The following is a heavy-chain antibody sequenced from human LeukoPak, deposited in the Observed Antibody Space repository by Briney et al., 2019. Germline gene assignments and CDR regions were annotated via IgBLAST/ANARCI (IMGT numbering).Heavy chain of an antibody. Sequence: ASVKVSCKASGYTFTSYDINWVRQAPGQGLEWMGGIIPIFGTANYAQKLQGRVTITADESTSTAYMELSSLRSEDTAVYYCARSGWQTRDFDYWGQGTLVTVSS. CDR2: IIPIFGTA. D-gene: IGHD6-19*01. J-gene: IGHJ4*02. CDR1: GYTFTSYD. V-gene: IGHV1-69*13. CDR3: ARSGWQTRDFDY.